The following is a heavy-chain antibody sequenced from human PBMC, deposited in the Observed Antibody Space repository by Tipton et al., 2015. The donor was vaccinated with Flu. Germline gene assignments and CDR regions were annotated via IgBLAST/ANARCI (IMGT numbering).Heavy chain of an antibody. CDR3: ARVGSRLNSYGMDV. J-gene: IGHJ6*02. CDR1: GFTFSSYG. V-gene: IGHV3-33*01. D-gene: IGHD2-15*01. Sequence: SLRLSCAASGFTFSSYGMHWVRQAPGKGLEWVAVIWYDGSNKYYADSVKGRFTISRDNSKNTLYLQMNSLRAEDTAVYYCARVGSRLNSYGMDVWGQGTTVTVSS. CDR2: IWYDGSNK.